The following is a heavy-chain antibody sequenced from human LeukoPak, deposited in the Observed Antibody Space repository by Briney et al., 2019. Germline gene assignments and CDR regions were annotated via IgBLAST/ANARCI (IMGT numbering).Heavy chain of an antibody. CDR1: GFTFSSYG. Sequence: GRSLRLSCAASGFTFSSYGMHWVRQAPGKGLEWVAVISYDGPNKYYADSVKGRFTISRDDSKGTLYLQMNSLRAEDTAVYYCAKEKLPSGYSFLTDYWGQGTLVTVSS. D-gene: IGHD5-18*01. J-gene: IGHJ4*02. CDR2: ISYDGPNK. CDR3: AKEKLPSGYSFLTDY. V-gene: IGHV3-30*18.